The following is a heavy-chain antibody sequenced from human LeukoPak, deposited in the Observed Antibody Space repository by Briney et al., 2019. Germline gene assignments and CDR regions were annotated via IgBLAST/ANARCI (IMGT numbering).Heavy chain of an antibody. J-gene: IGHJ5*02. CDR2: INIGGTNT. CDR1: GFTFNDYY. CDR3: ATDGAGFDT. Sequence: GGSLRLSCAASGFTFNDYYMSWIRQAPGKGLEWLSYINIGGTNTHYADSVKGRFTISRDNAKKSLYLEMNNLRAEDTAVYYCATDGAGFDTWGLGTLVTVSS. V-gene: IGHV3-11*01.